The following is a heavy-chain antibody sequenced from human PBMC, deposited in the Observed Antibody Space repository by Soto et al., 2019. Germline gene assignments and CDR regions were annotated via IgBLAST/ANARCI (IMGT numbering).Heavy chain of an antibody. V-gene: IGHV4-31*03. CDR1: GGSINSGGYY. CDR3: ARGYPQSGYSSICVFDY. CDR2: IFYSGST. J-gene: IGHJ4*02. Sequence: QVQLQESGPGLVKPSQTLSLICTVSGGSINSGGYYWNWIRQHPGKGLEWIGYIFYSGSTYYNPFLRSRVTISGDTSEKQFSLNLSSVTAEDTAVYFCARGYPQSGYSSICVFDYWGQGTLVNVSS. D-gene: IGHD6-13*01.